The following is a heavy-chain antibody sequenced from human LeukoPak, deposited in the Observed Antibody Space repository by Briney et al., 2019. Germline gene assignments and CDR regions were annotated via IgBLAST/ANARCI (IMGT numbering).Heavy chain of an antibody. Sequence: GSLRLSCAASGFTFSSYSMNWVRQAPGKGLEWVSSISSSSNYIYYADSVKGRFTLSRDNAKNSLWLQMNSLRAEDTAVYYCARGEGDSGGNFVGDYWGQGTLVTVSS. CDR3: ARGEGDSGGNFVGDY. D-gene: IGHD4-23*01. V-gene: IGHV3-21*01. J-gene: IGHJ4*02. CDR2: ISSSSNYI. CDR1: GFTFSSYS.